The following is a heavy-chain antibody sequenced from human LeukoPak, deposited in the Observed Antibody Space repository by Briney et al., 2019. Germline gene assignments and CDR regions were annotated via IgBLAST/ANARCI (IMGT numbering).Heavy chain of an antibody. Sequence: PGGSLRLSCAASGFTFSSYWMSWVRQAPGKGLEWVANIKQDGSEKYYVDSVKGRFTISRDNAKNPLYLQMNGLRAEDTAVYYCARSIAAAEGPFDYWGQGTLVTVSS. CDR1: GFTFSSYW. CDR2: IKQDGSEK. J-gene: IGHJ4*02. CDR3: ARSIAAAEGPFDY. V-gene: IGHV3-7*01. D-gene: IGHD6-13*01.